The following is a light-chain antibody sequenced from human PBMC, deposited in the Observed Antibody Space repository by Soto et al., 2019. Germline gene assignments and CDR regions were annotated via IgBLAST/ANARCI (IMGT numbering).Light chain of an antibody. CDR3: QQYANLPLT. CDR2: DAS. J-gene: IGKJ4*01. CDR1: QAITKY. Sequence: DIQMTQSPSSLSASVGDRVTITCQASQAITKYLNWYQQKPGKVPKLLIEDASKLKAGVPSRFSGGGSGTDFTFTISSLQPEDIATYYCQQYANLPLTFGGGTRVEI. V-gene: IGKV1-33*01.